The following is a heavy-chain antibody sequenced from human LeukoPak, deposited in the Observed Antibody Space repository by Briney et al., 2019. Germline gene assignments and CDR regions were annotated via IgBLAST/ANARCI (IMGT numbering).Heavy chain of an antibody. CDR2: ISAYNGNT. V-gene: IGHV1-18*01. CDR1: GYTFTSYG. J-gene: IGHJ2*01. Sequence: ASVKVSCKASGYTFTSYGISWVRQAPGQGLEWMGWISAYNGNTNYAQKLQGRVTMTTDTSTSTAYMELRSLRSDDTAVYYCARGASDILTGYSNAFQWYFDLWGRGTLVIVSS. CDR3: ARGASDILTGYSNAFQWYFDL. D-gene: IGHD3-9*01.